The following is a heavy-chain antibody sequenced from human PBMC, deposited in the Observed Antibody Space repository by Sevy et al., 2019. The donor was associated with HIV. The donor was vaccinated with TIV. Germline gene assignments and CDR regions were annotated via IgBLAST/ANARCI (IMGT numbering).Heavy chain of an antibody. V-gene: IGHV3-9*01. J-gene: IGHJ4*02. Sequence: GGSLRLSCAASGFTFDEYAMHWVRQAPGKGLEWVPGISWNSGSLGYAESVKGRLTISRDNAKNSLYLQMNSLRAEDTDLYYCEKDINPGTGTLDYWGQGTLVTVSS. CDR1: GFTFDEYA. D-gene: IGHD1-1*01. CDR2: ISWNSGSL. CDR3: EKDINPGTGTLDY.